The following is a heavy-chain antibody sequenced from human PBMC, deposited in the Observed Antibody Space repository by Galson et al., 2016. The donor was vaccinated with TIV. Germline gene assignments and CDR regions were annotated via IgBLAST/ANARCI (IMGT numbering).Heavy chain of an antibody. V-gene: IGHV3-33*01. CDR1: GFRFSSHC. Sequence: SLRLSCAASGFRFSSHCMHWVRQAPGKGLEWVAFIWSDASNENYIDSVKGRFTISRDNSKNTLYLQMNSPRAEDTAVYYCARFRGSDDRGAFDIWGQGTMVTVSS. D-gene: IGHD3-22*01. CDR3: ARFRGSDDRGAFDI. CDR2: IWSDASNE. J-gene: IGHJ3*02.